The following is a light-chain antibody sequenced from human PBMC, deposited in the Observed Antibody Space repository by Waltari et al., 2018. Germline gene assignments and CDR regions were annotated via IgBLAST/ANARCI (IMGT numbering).Light chain of an antibody. V-gene: IGKV1-5*03. CDR3: QQYKSYPYT. CDR2: QAS. Sequence: DIQMTQSPSTLSAFVGYRVTITCRANEGIREWLAWYQQKPGKAPSLLIYQASILEFEVPSRFSGSGTGTEFTLTISSLQPDDFATYFCQQYKSYPYTFGQGSKLEIK. CDR1: EGIREW. J-gene: IGKJ2*01.